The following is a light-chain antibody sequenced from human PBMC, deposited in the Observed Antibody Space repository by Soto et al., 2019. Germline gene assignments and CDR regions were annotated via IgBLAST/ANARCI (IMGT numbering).Light chain of an antibody. CDR2: GAS. Sequence: EILLTQSPSTLSLSPGERATLSCTVSQSVSSSYLAWYQQKPGQAPRLLIYGASSRATGIPDRFSGSGSGTDFTLTISRLEPEDFAVYYCQQYGSSLTWTFGQGTKVDIK. J-gene: IGKJ1*01. V-gene: IGKV3-20*01. CDR3: QQYGSSLTWT. CDR1: QSVSSSY.